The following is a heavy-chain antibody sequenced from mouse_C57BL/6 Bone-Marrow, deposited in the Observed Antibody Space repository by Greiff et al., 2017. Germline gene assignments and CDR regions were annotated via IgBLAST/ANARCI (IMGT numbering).Heavy chain of an antibody. CDR1: GYTFTSYW. D-gene: IGHD1-1*01. J-gene: IGHJ3*01. V-gene: IGHV1-50*01. CDR2: IDPSTSTT. CDR3: ARARDYYGSSRGFAY. Sequence: QVQLQQPGAELVKPGASVKMSCKASGYTFTSYWMKWVKQRPGQGLEWIGEIDPSTSTTNYNQKFKGKATLTVDTSSSTAYMQLSSLTSEYSAVYYCARARDYYGSSRGFAYWGQGTLVTVSA.